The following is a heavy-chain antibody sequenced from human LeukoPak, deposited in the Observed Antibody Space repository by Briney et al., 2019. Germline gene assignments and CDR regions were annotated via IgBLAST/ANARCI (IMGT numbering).Heavy chain of an antibody. Sequence: GGSLRPSCAASVFTVSSNYMSWVRQAPGKGLEWVGFIRSKAYGGTTEYAASVKGRFTISRDDSKSIAYMQMNSLKTEDTAVYYCTRDSLWFGELGWSYYYYMDVWGKGTTVTISS. V-gene: IGHV3-49*04. CDR2: IRSKAYGGTT. D-gene: IGHD3-10*01. CDR3: TRDSLWFGELGWSYYYYMDV. J-gene: IGHJ6*03. CDR1: VFTVSSNY.